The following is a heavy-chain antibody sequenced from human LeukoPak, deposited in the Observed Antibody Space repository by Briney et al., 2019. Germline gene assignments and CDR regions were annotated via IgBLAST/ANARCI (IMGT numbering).Heavy chain of an antibody. CDR1: SYTFTRYG. CDR3: ARGGYYDILTGYYLYYMDV. J-gene: IGHJ6*03. CDR2: ISAYNGNT. D-gene: IGHD3-9*01. Sequence: ASVKVSCKASSYTFTRYGISWVRQAPGQGLEWMGWISAYNGNTNYAQKLQGRVTMTTDTSTSTAYMELRSLRSDDTAVYYCARGGYYDILTGYYLYYMDVWGKGTTVTISS. V-gene: IGHV1-18*01.